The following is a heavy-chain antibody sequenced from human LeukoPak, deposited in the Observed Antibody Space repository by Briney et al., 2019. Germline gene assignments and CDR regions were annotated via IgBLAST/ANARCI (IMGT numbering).Heavy chain of an antibody. V-gene: IGHV4-59*01. CDR1: GGSISSYY. CDR2: IYYSGST. D-gene: IGHD2-2*01. CDR3: AREIVVVPAAPGTFDY. Sequence: SETLSLTCTVSGGSISSYYWSWIRQPPGKGLEWIGYIYYSGSTNYNPSLKSRVTISVDTSKNQFSLKLSSVTAADTAVYYCAREIVVVPAAPGTFDYWGQGTLVTVSS. J-gene: IGHJ4*02.